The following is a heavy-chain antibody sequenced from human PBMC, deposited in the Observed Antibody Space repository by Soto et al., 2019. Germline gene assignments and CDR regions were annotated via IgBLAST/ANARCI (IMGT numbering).Heavy chain of an antibody. Sequence: SETLYLTCTVSGTSISSYYWSWIRQPPGKGLEWIANIHYSGTTNYNPSLASRVTISVDTSKNQFSLKMTSVTAADRAIYFCARYNSYAIDYWGRGTLVTVSS. D-gene: IGHD2-8*01. J-gene: IGHJ4*02. CDR2: IHYSGTT. V-gene: IGHV4-59*01. CDR3: ARYNSYAIDY. CDR1: GTSISSYY.